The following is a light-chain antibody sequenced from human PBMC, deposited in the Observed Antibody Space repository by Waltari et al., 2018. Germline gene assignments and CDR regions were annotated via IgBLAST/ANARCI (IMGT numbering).Light chain of an antibody. CDR2: DAS. CDR1: QSVSSY. V-gene: IGKV3-11*01. Sequence: EIVLTQSPATLSLSPGERATLSCRASQSVSSYLAWYQQRPGQAPRLLIYDASNRATGIPARFSGSGSGTDFTLTISTLEPEDFAVYYCQQRSNWPLHTFVQGTKLEIK. J-gene: IGKJ2*01. CDR3: QQRSNWPLHT.